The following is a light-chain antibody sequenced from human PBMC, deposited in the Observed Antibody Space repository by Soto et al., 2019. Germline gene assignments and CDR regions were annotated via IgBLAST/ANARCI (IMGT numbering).Light chain of an antibody. V-gene: IGKV3-20*01. CDR2: GAS. CDR1: QSLKKTY. J-gene: IGKJ1*01. CDR3: QQYSSSPQT. Sequence: ENVLTQSPGTLSLSPGERATLSCRASQSLKKTYLAWSQQKPGQAPRLLIYGASRRATGIPDRFSGSGSGTDFTLTISRLEPEDFAVYYCQQYSSSPQTFGQGTKVDIK.